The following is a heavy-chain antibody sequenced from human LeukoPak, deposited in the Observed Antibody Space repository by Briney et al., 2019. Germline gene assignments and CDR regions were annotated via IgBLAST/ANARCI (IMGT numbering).Heavy chain of an antibody. Sequence: GASVNVSCKASGYTFTNYFIHWVRQAPGQGLEWMGLLNPSTGSTIYAQKFQGRVTMTRDTSTSTVYMDLSSLRSEDTAVYYCARTPYSSGYLYSFDYWGQGTLVTVSS. D-gene: IGHD3-22*01. CDR3: ARTPYSSGYLYSFDY. CDR2: LNPSTGST. CDR1: GYTFTNYF. J-gene: IGHJ4*02. V-gene: IGHV1-46*01.